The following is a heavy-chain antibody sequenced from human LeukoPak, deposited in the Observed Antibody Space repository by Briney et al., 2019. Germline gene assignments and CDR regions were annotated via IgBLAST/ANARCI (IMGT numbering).Heavy chain of an antibody. Sequence: GGSMRLSCAASGFTFSSYAMSWVRQAPGKGLGWVSAIIGSGGTTYYADSVKGRFTISRDNSKNTLYLQMSTLRAEDTALYYRVRDVLVRAFDIWGQGTMVTVSS. V-gene: IGHV3-23*01. CDR2: IIGSGGTT. D-gene: IGHD2-8*02. CDR3: VRDVLVRAFDI. J-gene: IGHJ3*02. CDR1: GFTFSSYA.